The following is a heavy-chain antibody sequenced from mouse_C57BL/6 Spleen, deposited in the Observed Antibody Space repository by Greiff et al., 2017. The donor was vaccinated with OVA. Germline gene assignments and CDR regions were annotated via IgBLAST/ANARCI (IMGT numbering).Heavy chain of an antibody. D-gene: IGHD4-1*01. CDR1: GFNIKDDY. Sequence: EVMLVESGAELVRPGASVKLSCTASGFNIKDDYMHWVKQRPEQGLEWIGWIDPENGDTEYASKFQGKATITADTSSNTAYLQLSSLTSEDTAVYYCTRTGGYYAMDYWGQGTSVTVSS. J-gene: IGHJ4*01. CDR2: IDPENGDT. V-gene: IGHV14-4*01. CDR3: TRTGGYYAMDY.